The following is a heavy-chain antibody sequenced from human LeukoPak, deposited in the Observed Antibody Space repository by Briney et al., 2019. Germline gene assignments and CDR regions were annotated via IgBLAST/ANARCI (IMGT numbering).Heavy chain of an antibody. J-gene: IGHJ4*02. V-gene: IGHV3-21*01. CDR2: ISKSGSYI. D-gene: IGHD6-13*01. CDR1: GFTFSTYS. Sequence: GGSLRLSCAASGFTFSTYSMNWVRQAPGKGLEWVSSISKSGSYIYYADSVKGRFTISRDNAKNSLYLQMNSLRAEDTAVYYCAREGIAAAGDYWGQGTLVTVSS. CDR3: AREGIAAAGDY.